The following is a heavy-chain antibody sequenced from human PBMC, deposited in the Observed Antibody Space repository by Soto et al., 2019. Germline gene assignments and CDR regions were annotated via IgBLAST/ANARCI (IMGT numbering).Heavy chain of an antibody. CDR1: GGSVSSGSYY. CDR2: IYYSGST. D-gene: IGHD6-13*01. CDR3: ARDSVYSEGYYYGMDV. Sequence: XGTLSLTCTVSGGSVSSGSYYWSWIRQPPGKGLEWIGYIYYSGSTNYNPSLKSRVTISVDTSKNQFSLKLSSVTAADTAVYYCARDSVYSEGYYYGMDVWGQGTTVTVSS. V-gene: IGHV4-61*01. J-gene: IGHJ6*02.